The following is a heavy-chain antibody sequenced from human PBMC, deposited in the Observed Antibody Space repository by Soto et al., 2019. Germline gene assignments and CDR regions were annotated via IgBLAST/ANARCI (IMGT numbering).Heavy chain of an antibody. V-gene: IGHV4-59*01. CDR2: IYYSGST. D-gene: IGHD6-25*01. CDR1: GDSISASY. J-gene: IGHJ5*02. CDR3: ARLAAAAEGGWFDP. Sequence: ASETLSLTCTVSGDSISASYWTWIRQPPGKGLEWIGYIYYSGSTNYNPSLKSRVTISVDTSKNQFSLKLSSVTAADTAVYYCARLAAAAEGGWFDPWGQGTLVTVSS.